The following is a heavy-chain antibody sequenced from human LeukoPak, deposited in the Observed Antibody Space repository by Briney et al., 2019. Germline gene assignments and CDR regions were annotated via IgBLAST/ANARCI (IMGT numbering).Heavy chain of an antibody. J-gene: IGHJ6*02. CDR2: INPSYGST. CDR3: AREVSGMDV. Sequence: ASVKVSCKASGYTFTSYYMHWVRQAPGQGLEWMGRINPSYGSTSYAQKLQGRVTMTRDTSTSTVYMELSSLRSEDTALYYCAREVSGMDVWGQGTTVTVSS. CDR1: GYTFTSYY. D-gene: IGHD5/OR15-5a*01. V-gene: IGHV1-46*04.